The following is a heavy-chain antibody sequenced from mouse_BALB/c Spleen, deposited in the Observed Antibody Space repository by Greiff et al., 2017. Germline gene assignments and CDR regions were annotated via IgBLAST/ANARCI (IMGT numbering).Heavy chain of an antibody. CDR2: ISSGGSYT. D-gene: IGHD1-2*01. Sequence: EVQLVESGGDLVKPGGSLKLSCAASGFTFSSYGMSWVRQTPDKRLEWVATISSGGSYTYYPDSVKGRFTISRDNAKNTLYLQMSSLKSEDTAMYYCARHSTTAMDYWGQGTSVTVSS. CDR3: ARHSTTAMDY. V-gene: IGHV5-6*01. CDR1: GFTFSSYG. J-gene: IGHJ4*01.